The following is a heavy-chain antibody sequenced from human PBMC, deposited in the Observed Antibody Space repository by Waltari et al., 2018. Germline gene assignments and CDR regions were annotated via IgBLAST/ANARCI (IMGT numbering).Heavy chain of an antibody. CDR2: ICHSGAT. CDR3: ARESSATDYYMDV. V-gene: IGHV4-38-2*02. D-gene: IGHD5-12*01. J-gene: IGHJ6*03. CDR1: AYSISSTYC. Sequence: QVQLQESGPGLVKPSEALSLTCAVSAYSISSTYCWGWIRQPPGQGLEWIGSICHSGATYDNPSLKSRVSISVDTSKNQFSLKLSSVTAADTAVYYCARESSATDYYMDVWGKGTTVTVSS.